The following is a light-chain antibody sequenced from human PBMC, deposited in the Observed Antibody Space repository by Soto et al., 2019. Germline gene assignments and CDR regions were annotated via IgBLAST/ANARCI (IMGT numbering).Light chain of an antibody. CDR3: CSYAGTYTLWV. J-gene: IGLJ3*02. CDR2: DVR. V-gene: IGLV2-11*01. Sequence: LTQPRSVSGSPGQSVTISCTGTSSDVGGYNFVSWYQQYPGKAPKLIIYDVRKRPSGVPDRFSGSKSGNAASLTISGLQAEDEADYYCCSYAGTYTLWVFGGGTKVTVL. CDR1: SSDVGGYNF.